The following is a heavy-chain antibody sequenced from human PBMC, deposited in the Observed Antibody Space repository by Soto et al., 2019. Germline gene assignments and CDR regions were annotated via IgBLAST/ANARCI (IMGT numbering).Heavy chain of an antibody. CDR3: ARNMVRGVIIVLDY. V-gene: IGHV4-59*08. D-gene: IGHD3-10*01. CDR1: GGSISSYY. Sequence: PSETLSLTCTVSGGSISSYYWSWIRQPPGKGLEWIGYIFHTGSTNYNPSLKSRVTISVDTSKNQFSLKLSSVTAADTALYYCARNMVRGVIIVLDYCGQGTLVTVSS. J-gene: IGHJ4*02. CDR2: IFHTGST.